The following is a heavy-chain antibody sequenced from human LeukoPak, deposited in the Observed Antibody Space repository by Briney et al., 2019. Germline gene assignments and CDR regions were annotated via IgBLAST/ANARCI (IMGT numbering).Heavy chain of an antibody. Sequence: SETLSLTCTVSGGSISSYYWSWIRQPPGKGLEWIGYIYYSGSTNYNPSLKSRVTISVDTSKNQFSLKLSSVTAADTAVYYRARGDSGSYKYYFDYWGQGTLVTVSS. D-gene: IGHD1-26*01. CDR2: IYYSGST. CDR1: GGSISSYY. V-gene: IGHV4-59*01. CDR3: ARGDSGSYKYYFDY. J-gene: IGHJ4*02.